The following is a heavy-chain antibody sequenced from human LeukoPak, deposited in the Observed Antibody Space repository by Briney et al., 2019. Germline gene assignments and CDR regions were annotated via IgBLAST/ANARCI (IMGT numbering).Heavy chain of an antibody. Sequence: PGGSLRLSCAASGFTFSNAWMSWVRQAPGKGLEWVSTIGSSGDSTYYAGSVKGRFTISRDSSNDTLYLQMNSLRAEDTAAYFCAKLGSSTVALDHWGQGTLVTVSS. D-gene: IGHD6-6*01. J-gene: IGHJ4*02. V-gene: IGHV3-23*01. CDR3: AKLGSSTVALDH. CDR1: GFTFSNAW. CDR2: IGSSGDST.